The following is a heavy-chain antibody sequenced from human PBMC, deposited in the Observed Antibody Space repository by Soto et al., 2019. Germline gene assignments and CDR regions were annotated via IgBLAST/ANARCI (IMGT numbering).Heavy chain of an antibody. CDR2: ISSSSSTI. J-gene: IGHJ3*02. Sequence: EVQLVESGGGLVQPGGSLRLSCAASGFTFSSYSMNWVRQAPGKGLEWVSYISSSSSTIYYADSVKGRFTISRDNAKNSLYLEMNSLSAEDTAVYYCARAKNYDYIWGSYGAFDIWGQGTMVTVSS. CDR1: GFTFSSYS. V-gene: IGHV3-48*01. CDR3: ARAKNYDYIWGSYGAFDI. D-gene: IGHD3-16*01.